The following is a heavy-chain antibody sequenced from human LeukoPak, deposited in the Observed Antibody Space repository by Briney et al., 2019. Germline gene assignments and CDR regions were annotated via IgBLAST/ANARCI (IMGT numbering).Heavy chain of an antibody. J-gene: IGHJ5*02. Sequence: SETLSLTCTVSGGSISSYYWSWIRQPPGKGLEWIGYIYYSGSTNYNPSLKSRVTISIDTSKNQISLILSSVTAADTDVYFCARGQSGVRGANVPNLMGFDPWGQGTLVTVSS. CDR2: IYYSGST. V-gene: IGHV4-59*08. D-gene: IGHD3-10*01. CDR1: GGSISSYY. CDR3: ARGQSGVRGANVPNLMGFDP.